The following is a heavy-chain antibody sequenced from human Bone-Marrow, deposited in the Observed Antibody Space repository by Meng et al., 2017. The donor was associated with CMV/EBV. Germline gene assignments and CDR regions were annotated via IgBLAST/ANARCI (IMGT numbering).Heavy chain of an antibody. V-gene: IGHV3-30*04. D-gene: IGHD5-18*01. CDR3: ARGGQLWSSRNWFDP. CDR2: ISYDGSNK. J-gene: IGHJ5*02. CDR1: GFTFSSYA. Sequence: GGSLRLSCAASGFTFSSYAMHWVRQAPGKGLEWVAVISYDGSNKYYADSVKGRFTISRDNSKNTLYLQMNSLRAEDTAVYYCARGGQLWSSRNWFDPWGQGTLVTVSS.